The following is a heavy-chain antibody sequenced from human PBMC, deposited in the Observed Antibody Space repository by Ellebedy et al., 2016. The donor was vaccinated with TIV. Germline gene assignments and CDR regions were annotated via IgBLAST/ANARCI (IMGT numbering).Heavy chain of an antibody. CDR1: GYTFTGYT. V-gene: IGHV1-2*02. CDR2: INPHNGDT. D-gene: IGHD1-14*01. J-gene: IGHJ6*02. Sequence: ASVKVSXXASGYTFTGYTVQWVRLAPGQGLEWMGWINPHNGDTNYAQNFQGRLSMTRDTSINTTNMELSSLTSDDTAVYYCARVGDRIGPTRGRNMYYYSGMDVWGQGTTVIVSS. CDR3: ARVGDRIGPTRGRNMYYYSGMDV.